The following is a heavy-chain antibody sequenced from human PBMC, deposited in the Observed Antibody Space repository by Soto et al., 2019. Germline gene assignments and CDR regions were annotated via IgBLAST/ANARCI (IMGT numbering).Heavy chain of an antibody. J-gene: IGHJ5*02. D-gene: IGHD3-22*01. Sequence: GGSLRLSCAASGFTFSDYYMSWIRQAPGKGLEWVSAISGSGGSTYYADSVKGRFTISRDNSKNTLYLQMNSLRAEDTAVYYCAKDRYYYDSSGYPGPDWFDPWGQGTLVTVSS. CDR2: ISGSGGST. V-gene: IGHV3-23*01. CDR1: GFTFSDYY. CDR3: AKDRYYYDSSGYPGPDWFDP.